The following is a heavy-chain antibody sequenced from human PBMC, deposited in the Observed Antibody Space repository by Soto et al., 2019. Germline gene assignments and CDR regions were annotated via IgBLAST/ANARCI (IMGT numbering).Heavy chain of an antibody. CDR3: AKEGNGGSSLDS. D-gene: IGHD2-15*01. V-gene: IGHV3-43*01. Sequence: GGSLRLSCEASGFTFDDYMMHWVWQAQGKGREWITLISWDSGSIDYADSIKGRFTVTRDNSKTSLYLHMHSLTSDDTAFYFCAKEGNGGSSLDSWGQGTLVTVSS. J-gene: IGHJ5*01. CDR2: ISWDSGSI. CDR1: GFTFDDYM.